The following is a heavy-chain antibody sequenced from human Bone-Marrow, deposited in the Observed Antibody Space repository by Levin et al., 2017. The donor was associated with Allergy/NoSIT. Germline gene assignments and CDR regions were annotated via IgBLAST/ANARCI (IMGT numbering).Heavy chain of an antibody. CDR3: ARILYGSGDYYNVLKGLDG. CDR2: IYPGGSDT. D-gene: IGHD3-10*01. V-gene: IGHV5-51*01. Sequence: GESLKISCKAYGYSFTSYWIAWVRQMPGKGLESMGIIYPGGSDTRYSPSFQGQVTMSVDKSIATSYVQWSSLKASDTAMYYCARILYGSGDYYNVLKGLDGWGQGTTVTVSS. CDR1: GYSFTSYW. J-gene: IGHJ6*02.